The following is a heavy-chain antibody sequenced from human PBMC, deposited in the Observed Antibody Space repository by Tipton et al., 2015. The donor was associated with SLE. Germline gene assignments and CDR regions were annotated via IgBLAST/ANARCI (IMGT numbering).Heavy chain of an antibody. CDR2: ISGSGTNK. CDR3: TIEFCMSDAFAF. D-gene: IGHD3-3*01. Sequence: SLRLSCAASGFRFSSYEMNWVRQAPGKGLEWVSYISGSGTNKYYADSVKGRFTISRDNAKNSLYLQMNSLRAEDTALYYCTIEFCMSDAFAFLGHGTLVSVSS. J-gene: IGHJ4*01. CDR1: GFRFSSYE. V-gene: IGHV3-48*03.